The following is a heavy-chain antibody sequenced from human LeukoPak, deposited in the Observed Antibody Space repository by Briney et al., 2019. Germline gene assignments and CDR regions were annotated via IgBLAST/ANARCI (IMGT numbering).Heavy chain of an antibody. Sequence: GGSLRLSCAASGFTFSSYDMHWIRQAPEKGLEWVSAIGTAGDTFYPGSVKGRFTISRENAKNSLYLQMNSLRAGDTAVYYCARGRGDWFDPWGQGTLVTVSS. CDR3: ARGRGDWFDP. CDR1: GFTFSSYD. D-gene: IGHD3-16*01. J-gene: IGHJ5*02. V-gene: IGHV3-13*04. CDR2: IGTAGDT.